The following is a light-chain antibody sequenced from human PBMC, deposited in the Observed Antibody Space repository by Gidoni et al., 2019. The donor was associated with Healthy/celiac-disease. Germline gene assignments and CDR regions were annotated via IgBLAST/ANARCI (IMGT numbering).Light chain of an antibody. CDR2: GNS. J-gene: IGLJ3*02. V-gene: IGLV1-40*01. CDR1: SSNIGAGYD. Sequence: QSVLPQPPAVSGAPGHRVTISCTGSSSNIGAGYDVHWYQQLPGTAPKLLIYGNSNRPSGVPDRFSGSKSGTSASLAITGLQAEDEADYYCQSYDSSLSASVFGGGTKLTVL. CDR3: QSYDSSLSASV.